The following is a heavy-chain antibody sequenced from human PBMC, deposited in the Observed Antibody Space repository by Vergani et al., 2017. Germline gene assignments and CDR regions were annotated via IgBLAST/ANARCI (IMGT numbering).Heavy chain of an antibody. CDR1: GDSISSGYYY. D-gene: IGHD5-12*01. J-gene: IGHJ3*02. CDR2: IFSSGNS. V-gene: IGHV4-30-4*08. CDR3: ARERRDRVANDAFDI. Sequence: QVQLQESGPGLVKPSQTLSLTCTVSGDSISSGYYYWSWIRQPPGKGLEWIGCIFSSGNSYYNPSLKSRLTISLDTSKNRFSLRLNSVTAADTAVYYCARERRDRVANDAFDIWGQGTVVTVSS.